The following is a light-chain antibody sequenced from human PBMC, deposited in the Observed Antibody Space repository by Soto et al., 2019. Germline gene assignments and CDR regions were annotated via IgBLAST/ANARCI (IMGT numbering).Light chain of an antibody. CDR2: AAS. CDR1: QTIGTS. Sequence: DIQMTQYPSSLSASVGDRVTITCRASQTIGTSLNWYQRKPGQAPNLLLYAASNLQSGVPSRFMGSGSGTDFTLTISSLQTEDSATYDVQQSYTPPLFTFGPGTKVDI. CDR3: QQSYTPPLFT. V-gene: IGKV1-39*01. J-gene: IGKJ3*01.